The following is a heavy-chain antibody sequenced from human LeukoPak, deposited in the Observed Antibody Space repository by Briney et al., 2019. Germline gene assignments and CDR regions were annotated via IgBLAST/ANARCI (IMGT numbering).Heavy chain of an antibody. CDR1: GGSISSYY. D-gene: IGHD1/OR15-1a*01. CDR2: VCYSGST. V-gene: IGHV4-59*08. Sequence: SETLSLTCTVSGGSISSYYWSWIRQPPGKGLEWIGYVCYSGSTNYNPSLKSRVTISVDTSKNHFSLKLSSVTAADTAVYSCARSIIGTRSKFDYWGQGTLVTVSS. J-gene: IGHJ4*02. CDR3: ARSIIGTRSKFDY.